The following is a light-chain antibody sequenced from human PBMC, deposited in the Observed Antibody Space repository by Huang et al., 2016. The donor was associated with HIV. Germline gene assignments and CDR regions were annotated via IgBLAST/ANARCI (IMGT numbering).Light chain of an antibody. J-gene: IGKJ2*01. CDR3: QQYYISPPT. CDR1: QSDLSRPHNKTY. Sequence: DIVMTQSPDSLAVSLGERATINCKSSQSDLSRPHNKTYLAWYQQRPGQSPTLLIYCASTRRSGVPDRFSAGGSGTHFTLTISSLQAEDVAFYYCQQYYISPPTFGQGTKLEI. V-gene: IGKV4-1*01. CDR2: CAS.